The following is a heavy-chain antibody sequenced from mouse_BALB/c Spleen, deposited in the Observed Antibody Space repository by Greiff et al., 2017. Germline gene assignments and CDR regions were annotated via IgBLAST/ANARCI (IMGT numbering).Heavy chain of an antibody. CDR1: GYSFTGYF. D-gene: IGHD1-1*01. CDR3: GSNYYDPYWYFDV. CDR2: INPYNGDT. Sequence: VQLKESGPELVKPGASVKISCKASGYSFTGYFMNWVKQSHGKSLEWIGRINPYNGDTFYNQKFKGKATLTVDKSSSTAHMELLSLTSEDSAVYYCGSNYYDPYWYFDVWGAGTTVTVSS. J-gene: IGHJ1*01. V-gene: IGHV1-37*01.